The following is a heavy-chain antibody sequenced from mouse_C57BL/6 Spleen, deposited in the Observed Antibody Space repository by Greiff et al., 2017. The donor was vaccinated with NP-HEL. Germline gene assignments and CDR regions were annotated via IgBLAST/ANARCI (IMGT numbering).Heavy chain of an antibody. CDR2: IDPEDGET. CDR3: ASGLLRYYFDY. D-gene: IGHD1-1*01. CDR1: GFTIKDYY. Sequence: VQLQQSGAELVKPGASVKLSCTASGFTIKDYYMHWVKQRTEQGLEWIGRIDPEDGETKSAPKFQGKATITADTSSNTAYLQLSSLTSEDTAVYYCASGLLRYYFDYWGQGTTLTVSS. V-gene: IGHV14-2*01. J-gene: IGHJ2*01.